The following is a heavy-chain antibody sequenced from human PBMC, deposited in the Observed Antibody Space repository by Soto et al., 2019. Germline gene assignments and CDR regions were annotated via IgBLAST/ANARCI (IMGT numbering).Heavy chain of an antibody. J-gene: IGHJ6*02. CDR1: GGSISSSSYY. D-gene: IGHD2-15*01. Sequence: SETLSLTCTVSGGSISSSSYYWGWIRQPPGKGLEWIGSIYYSGSTYYNPSLKSRVTISVDTSKNQFSLKLSSVTAADKAVYHCARHPVVAAIYYYYGMDVWGQGTTVTVSS. CDR2: IYYSGST. V-gene: IGHV4-39*01. CDR3: ARHPVVAAIYYYYGMDV.